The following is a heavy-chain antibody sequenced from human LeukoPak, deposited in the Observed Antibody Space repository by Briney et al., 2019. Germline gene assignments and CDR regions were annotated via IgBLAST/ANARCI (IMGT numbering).Heavy chain of an antibody. V-gene: IGHV3-9*01. D-gene: IGHD6-19*01. J-gene: IGHJ4*02. CDR2: IIWKSGIK. CDR1: GFTFDDYA. CDR3: ARARGIAVAGTDY. Sequence: GRSLRLSCAVSGFTFDDYAMHWVRQAPGKGLEWVSGIIWKSGIKGYADSVKGRFTISRDNAKNSLYLQMNSLRAEDTAVYYCARARGIAVAGTDYWGQGTLVTVSS.